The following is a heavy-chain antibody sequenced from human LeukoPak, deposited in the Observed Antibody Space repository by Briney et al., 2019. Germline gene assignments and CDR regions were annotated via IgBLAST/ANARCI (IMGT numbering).Heavy chain of an antibody. CDR3: AKAPDYDFWSGSFCFDY. CDR1: GFTFDDYA. V-gene: IGHV3-9*01. J-gene: IGHJ4*02. CDR2: ISWNSGSI. D-gene: IGHD3-3*01. Sequence: GGSLRLSCAASGFTFDDYAMHWVRQAPGKGLEWVSGISWNSGSIGYADSVKGRFTISRDNAKNSLYLQMNSLRAEDTALYYCAKAPDYDFWSGSFCFDYWGQGTLVTVSS.